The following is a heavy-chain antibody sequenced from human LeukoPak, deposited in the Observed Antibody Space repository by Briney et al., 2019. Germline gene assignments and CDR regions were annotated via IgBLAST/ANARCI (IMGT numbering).Heavy chain of an antibody. CDR3: AKEVFTMGRGVSDY. CDR1: GFTFSTYS. Sequence: GGSLRLSCAASGFTFSTYSMSWVRQAPGKGLEWVSCISASGGSTYYADSVKGRFTISRDNSNNTLYLQMNSLRAEETAVHYFAKEVFTMGRGVSDYWGQGTLVTVSS. V-gene: IGHV3-23*01. J-gene: IGHJ4*02. CDR2: ISASGGST. D-gene: IGHD3-10*01.